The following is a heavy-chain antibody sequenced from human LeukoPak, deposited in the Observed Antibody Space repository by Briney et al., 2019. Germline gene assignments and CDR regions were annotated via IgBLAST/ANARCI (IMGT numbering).Heavy chain of an antibody. V-gene: IGHV4-59*08. J-gene: IGHJ4*02. D-gene: IGHD1-26*01. CDR2: IHYSGST. Sequence: PSETLSLTCTVSGGSISSYYWSWIRQPPGKGLEWIGYIHYSGSTTYKPSLKSRVTISVDTSKNQFSLKLSSVTAADTAVYYCARLSIVGATNFDYWGQGTLVTVSS. CDR3: ARLSIVGATNFDY. CDR1: GGSISSYY.